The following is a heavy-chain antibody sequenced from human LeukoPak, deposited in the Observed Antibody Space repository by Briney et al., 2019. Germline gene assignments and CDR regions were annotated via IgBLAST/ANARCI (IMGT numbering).Heavy chain of an antibody. Sequence: SETLSLTCTVSGGSISSSSYYWGWIRQPPGKGLEWIGSIYYSGSTYYNPSLKSRVTISVDTSKNQFSLKLSSVTAADTAVYYCASSQISMVRGVIMLDGFDIWGQGTMVTVSS. CDR1: GGSISSSSYY. J-gene: IGHJ3*02. D-gene: IGHD3-10*01. CDR3: ASSQISMVRGVIMLDGFDI. CDR2: IYYSGST. V-gene: IGHV4-39*07.